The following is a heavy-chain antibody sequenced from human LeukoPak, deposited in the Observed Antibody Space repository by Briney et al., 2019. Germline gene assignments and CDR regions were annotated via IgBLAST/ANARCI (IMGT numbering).Heavy chain of an antibody. J-gene: IGHJ4*02. CDR3: ARGRYSSSWSAKFDY. CDR1: GGSFSGYY. V-gene: IGHV4-34*01. CDR2: INHSGST. Sequence: SETLSLTCAVYGGSFSGYYWSWIRQPPGEGLEWIGEINHSGSTNYNPSLKSRVTISVDTSKNQFSLKLSSVTAADTAVYYCARGRYSSSWSAKFDYWGQGTLVTVSS. D-gene: IGHD6-13*01.